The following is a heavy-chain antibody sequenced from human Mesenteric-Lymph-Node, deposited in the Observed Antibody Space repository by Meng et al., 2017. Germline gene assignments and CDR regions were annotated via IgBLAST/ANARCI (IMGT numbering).Heavy chain of an antibody. Sequence: QAQLVQSGAEGRKPGSSVTVSCTASADTFGNYGITWVRQAPGQGLEWMGGIFLFIDLAKYAPSFQGRVTITADKSTNTVYMELSSLRSEDTAVYYCAREGYSSSYFDYWGQGTLVTVSS. D-gene: IGHD6-13*01. CDR1: ADTFGNYG. J-gene: IGHJ4*02. V-gene: IGHV1-69*10. CDR3: AREGYSSSYFDY. CDR2: IFLFIDLA.